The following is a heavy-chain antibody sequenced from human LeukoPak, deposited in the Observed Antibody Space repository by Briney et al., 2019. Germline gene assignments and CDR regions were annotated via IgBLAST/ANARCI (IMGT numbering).Heavy chain of an antibody. CDR3: ARAGPYYYDSSNAFDI. J-gene: IGHJ3*02. Sequence: ASVKVSCKASGYTFTGYYIHWVRQAPGQGLEWMGWINPDRGGTNYAQKFQGRVTMTRDTSISTAYMELSRLRSDDTAVYYCARAGPYYYDSSNAFDIWGQGTMVTVSS. CDR1: GYTFTGYY. V-gene: IGHV1-2*02. CDR2: INPDRGGT. D-gene: IGHD3-22*01.